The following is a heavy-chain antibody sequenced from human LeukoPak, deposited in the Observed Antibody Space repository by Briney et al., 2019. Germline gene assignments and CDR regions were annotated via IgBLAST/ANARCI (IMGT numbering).Heavy chain of an antibody. V-gene: IGHV3-66*01. J-gene: IGHJ5*02. Sequence: GGSLRLSCAASGFTVSSNYMSWVRQAPGKGLEWVSVIYSGGSTYYADSVKGRFTISRDNSKNTLYLQMNSLRAEDTAVYYCARDKAYVAAAGTGWFDPWGQGTLVTVSS. D-gene: IGHD6-13*01. CDR3: ARDKAYVAAAGTGWFDP. CDR2: IYSGGST. CDR1: GFTVSSNY.